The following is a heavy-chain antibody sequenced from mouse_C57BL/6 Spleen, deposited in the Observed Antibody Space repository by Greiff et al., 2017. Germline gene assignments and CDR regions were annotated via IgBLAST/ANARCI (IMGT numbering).Heavy chain of an antibody. CDR3: ARSLFITTVVGDFDY. J-gene: IGHJ2*01. V-gene: IGHV1-72*01. CDR2: IDPNSGGT. Sequence: VQLQQPGAELVKPGASVKLSCKASGYTFTSYWMHWVKQRPGRGLEWIGRIDPNSGGTKYNEKFKSKATLTVDKPSSTAYMQLSSLTSEDSAVYYCARSLFITTVVGDFDYWGQGTTLTVSS. D-gene: IGHD1-1*01. CDR1: GYTFTSYW.